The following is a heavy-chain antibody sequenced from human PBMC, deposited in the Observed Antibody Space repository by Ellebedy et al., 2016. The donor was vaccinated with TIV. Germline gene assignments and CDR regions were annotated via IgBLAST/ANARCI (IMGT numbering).Heavy chain of an antibody. CDR3: VKGLGFTSGWFPYFDF. J-gene: IGHJ4*02. CDR1: GFTFSTYA. D-gene: IGHD6-19*01. Sequence: PGGSLRLSCSASGFTFSTYAMHWVRQAPGKGLEYVSVISGNGGTTYFADSVQGRFTISRYNSKNTLYLQMSSLRSEDTAVYYCVKGLGFTSGWFPYFDFWGQGTLVTVSS. V-gene: IGHV3-64D*06. CDR2: ISGNGGTT.